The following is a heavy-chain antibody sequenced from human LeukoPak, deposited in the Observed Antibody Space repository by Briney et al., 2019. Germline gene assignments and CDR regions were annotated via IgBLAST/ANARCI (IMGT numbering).Heavy chain of an antibody. CDR3: ARGSGGIAVFFDY. CDR1: EFAFSTYN. CDR2: ISYDGSNK. J-gene: IGHJ4*02. V-gene: IGHV3-30-3*01. D-gene: IGHD6-19*01. Sequence: GGSLRLSCAASEFAFSTYNMNWVRQAPGKGLEWVAVISYDGSNKYYADSVKGRFTISRDNAKNSLYLQMNSLRAEDTAVYYCARGSGGIAVFFDYWGQGTLVTVSS.